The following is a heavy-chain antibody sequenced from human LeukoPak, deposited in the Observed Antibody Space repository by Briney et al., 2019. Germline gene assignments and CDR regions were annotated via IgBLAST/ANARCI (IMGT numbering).Heavy chain of an antibody. J-gene: IGHJ4*02. D-gene: IGHD2-2*01. CDR3: ARGTVVVPADY. Sequence: ASVKVSCKASGGTFSSYTISWVRQAPGQGLGWMGRIIPILGIANYAQKFQGRVTITADKSTSTAYMELSSLRSEDTAVYYCARGTVVVPADYWGQGTLVTVSS. CDR1: GGTFSSYT. V-gene: IGHV1-69*02. CDR2: IIPILGIA.